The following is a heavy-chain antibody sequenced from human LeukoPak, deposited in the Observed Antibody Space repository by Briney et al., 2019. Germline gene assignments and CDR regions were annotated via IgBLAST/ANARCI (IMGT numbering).Heavy chain of an antibody. CDR3: ARGLPASVFFDY. CDR2: IIPIFGTA. J-gene: IGHJ4*02. Sequence: SVKVSCKASGYTFTSYDINWVRQATGQGLEWMGGIIPIFGTANYAQKFQGRVTITADESTSTAYMELSSLRSEDTAVYYCARGLPASVFFDYWGQGTLVTVSS. CDR1: GYTFTSYD. V-gene: IGHV1-69*13. D-gene: IGHD5-12*01.